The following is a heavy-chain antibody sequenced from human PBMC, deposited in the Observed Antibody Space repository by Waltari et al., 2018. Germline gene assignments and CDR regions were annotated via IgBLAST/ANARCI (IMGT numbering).Heavy chain of an antibody. CDR1: GVTFNNFA. CDR2: IRGTGSGT. D-gene: IGHD3-3*01. CDR3: AKAPKERDGRWTGFYPGFDS. J-gene: IGHJ4*02. V-gene: IGHV3-23*01. Sequence: EVQVLESGGGLVQPGGSLRLSCAASGVTFNNFAMTWVRQAPGKGLEWLSTIRGTGSGTYYPDSGRGRFSISRDNSKNTLYLQMNSLRADDTAMYYCAKAPKERDGRWTGFYPGFDSWGQGTMVTVSS.